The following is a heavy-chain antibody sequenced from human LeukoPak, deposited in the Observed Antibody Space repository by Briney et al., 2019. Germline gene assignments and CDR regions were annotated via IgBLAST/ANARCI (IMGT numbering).Heavy chain of an antibody. J-gene: IGHJ4*02. V-gene: IGHV1-2*02. D-gene: IGHD6-6*01. CDR2: INPNSGGT. CDR3: GYSSSSPPQFDY. CDR1: GYTFTGYY. Sequence: ASVKVSCKASGYTFTGYYMHWVRQAPGRGLEWMGWINPNSGGTNYAQKFQGRVTMTRDTSISTAYMELSRLRSDDTAVYYCGYSSSSPPQFDYWGQGTLVTVSS.